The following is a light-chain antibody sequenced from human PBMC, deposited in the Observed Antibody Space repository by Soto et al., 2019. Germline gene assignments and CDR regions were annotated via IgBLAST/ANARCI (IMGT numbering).Light chain of an antibody. Sequence: EIVLTQSPGTLSLSPGERATLSCRASQSVSSSYLAWYQQKPGQAPRLLIYGASSRATGIPDRFSGSGSGTDCTLTISRLEPEDFAVYYCQQYGSSPRVTCGQGTRLEIK. CDR2: GAS. CDR1: QSVSSSY. CDR3: QQYGSSPRVT. J-gene: IGKJ5*01. V-gene: IGKV3-20*01.